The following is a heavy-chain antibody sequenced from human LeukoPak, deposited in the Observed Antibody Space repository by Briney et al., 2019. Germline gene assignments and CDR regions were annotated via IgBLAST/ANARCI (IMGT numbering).Heavy chain of an antibody. J-gene: IGHJ4*02. D-gene: IGHD6-13*01. CDR2: IWYDGIDK. Sequence: GGSLSLSCAASGFTFSSYAIHWVRQAPGKGLEWVAVIWYDGIDKYYEDSVKGRFTISRDNSKNTVYVQMNSLRAEDAAVYYCARGRPSRTYYFDLWGQGTLVTVSS. CDR1: GFTFSSYA. CDR3: ARGRPSRTYYFDL. V-gene: IGHV3-33*01.